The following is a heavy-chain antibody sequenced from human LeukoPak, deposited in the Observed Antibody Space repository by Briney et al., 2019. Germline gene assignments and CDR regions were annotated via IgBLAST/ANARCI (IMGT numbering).Heavy chain of an antibody. Sequence: SETLSLTCAVYGGSFIGYYWSWIRQPPGKGLEWIGEINHSGSTNYNPSLKSRVTISVDTSKNQFSLKLSSVTAADTAVYYCARGVPTYDFWSGYQLNYYYHMDGWGKGTTGTVSS. D-gene: IGHD3-3*01. J-gene: IGHJ6*04. V-gene: IGHV4-34*01. CDR2: INHSGST. CDR1: GGSFIGYY. CDR3: ARGVPTYDFWSGYQLNYYYHMDG.